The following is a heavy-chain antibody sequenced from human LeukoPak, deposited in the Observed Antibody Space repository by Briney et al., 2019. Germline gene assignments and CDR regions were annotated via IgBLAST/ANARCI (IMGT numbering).Heavy chain of an antibody. CDR2: IYYSGST. Sequence: SETLSLTCTVSGGSISSSSYYWGWIRQPPGKGLEWIGSIYYSGSTYYNPSLKSRVTISVDRSKNQFSLKVNSVTAADTAVYYCARGSLVVAATGNDFDYWGQGTLVTVSS. V-gene: IGHV4-39*07. J-gene: IGHJ4*02. CDR1: GGSISSSSYY. CDR3: ARGSLVVAATGNDFDY. D-gene: IGHD2-15*01.